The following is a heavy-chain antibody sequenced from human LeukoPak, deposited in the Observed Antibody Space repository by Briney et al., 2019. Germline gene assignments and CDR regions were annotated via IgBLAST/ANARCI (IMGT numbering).Heavy chain of an antibody. Sequence: SSETLSLTCAVYGGSFSGYYWSWIRQPPGKGLEWIGEINHSGSTNYNPSLKSRVTISVDTSKNQFSLKLSSVTAADTAVYYCASRDTATGLDWGQGTLVTVSP. V-gene: IGHV4-34*01. J-gene: IGHJ4*02. CDR2: INHSGST. CDR3: ASRDTATGLD. CDR1: GGSFSGYY. D-gene: IGHD5-18*01.